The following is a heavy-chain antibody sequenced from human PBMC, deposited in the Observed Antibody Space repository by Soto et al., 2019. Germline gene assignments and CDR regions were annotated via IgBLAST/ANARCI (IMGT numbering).Heavy chain of an antibody. CDR2: MNPNSGNT. CDR3: ARRGGYCSSTSCYRDYYYYGMDV. J-gene: IGHJ6*02. CDR1: GYTFTSYD. D-gene: IGHD2-2*01. Sequence: ASVKVSCKASGYTFTSYDINWLRQSTGQGLEWMGWMNPNSGNTGYAQKFQGRVTMTRNTSISTAYMELSSLRSEDTAVYYCARRGGYCSSTSCYRDYYYYGMDVWGQGTTVTVSS. V-gene: IGHV1-8*01.